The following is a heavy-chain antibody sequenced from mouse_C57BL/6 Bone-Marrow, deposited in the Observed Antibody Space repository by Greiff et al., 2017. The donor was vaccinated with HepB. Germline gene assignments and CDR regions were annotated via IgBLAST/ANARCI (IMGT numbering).Heavy chain of an antibody. V-gene: IGHV1-63*01. CDR2: IYPGGGYT. CDR3: ARVTLLLYWYFDV. Sequence: QVQLQQSGAELVRPGTSVKMSCTASGYTFTNYWIGWAKQRPGHGLEWIGDIYPGGGYTNYNEKFKGKATLTADKSSSTSEDSAIYYCARVTLLLYWYFDVWGTGTTVTVSS. J-gene: IGHJ1*03. CDR1: GYTFTNYW. D-gene: IGHD2-1*01.